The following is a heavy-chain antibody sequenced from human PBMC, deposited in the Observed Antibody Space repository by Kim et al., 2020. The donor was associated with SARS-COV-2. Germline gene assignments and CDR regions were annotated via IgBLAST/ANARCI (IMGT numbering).Heavy chain of an antibody. D-gene: IGHD6-13*01. V-gene: IGHV3-30*02. J-gene: IGHJ4*02. CDR3: AKDRIAAAGTVDY. Sequence: YADSGKGRFTISRDNSKHTLYLQMNSLRAEDTAVYYCAKDRIAAAGTVDYWGQGTLVTVSS.